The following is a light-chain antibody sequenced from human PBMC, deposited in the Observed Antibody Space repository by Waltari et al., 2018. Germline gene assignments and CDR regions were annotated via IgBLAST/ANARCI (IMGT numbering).Light chain of an antibody. CDR3: ATWDDSLSGWV. CDR1: SSNIGDNY. CDR2: RNN. J-gene: IGLJ3*02. Sequence: SVLTQLPSASGTPGQGVTISCFGSSSNIGDNYVYWYQQFPGTSPKLLIHRNNLRPSGVPDRFSGSKSGTSAFLVISGLRSEDEADYHCATWDDSLSGWVFGGGTKVTVL. V-gene: IGLV1-47*01.